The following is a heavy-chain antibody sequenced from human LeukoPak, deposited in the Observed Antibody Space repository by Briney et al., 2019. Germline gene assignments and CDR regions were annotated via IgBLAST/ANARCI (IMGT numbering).Heavy chain of an antibody. Sequence: PGGSQRLSCAASGFTFTNYWMSWVRQAPGKGLELVANIKQDRSEKYYVESVKGRFTISRDNAKNSLYLQMNSLRAEDTAVYYCARLREIPVFGVVTKSTSYFDYWGQGTLVTVSS. J-gene: IGHJ4*02. V-gene: IGHV3-7*01. CDR3: ARLREIPVFGVVTKSTSYFDY. CDR1: GFTFTNYW. D-gene: IGHD3-3*01. CDR2: IKQDRSEK.